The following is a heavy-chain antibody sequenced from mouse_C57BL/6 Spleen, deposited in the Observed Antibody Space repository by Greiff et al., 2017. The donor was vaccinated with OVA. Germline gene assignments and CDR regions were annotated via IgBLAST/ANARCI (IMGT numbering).Heavy chain of an antibody. CDR3: ALITTVVAWGYFDY. V-gene: IGHV1-64*01. CDR1: GYTFTSYW. D-gene: IGHD1-1*01. Sequence: QVQLQQPGAELVKPGASVKLSCKASGYTFTSYWMHWVKQRPGQGLEWIGMIHPNSGSTNYNEKFKSKATLTVDKSSSTAYMQLSSLTSEDSAVYYCALITTVVAWGYFDYWGQGNTVTVSS. J-gene: IGHJ2*01. CDR2: IHPNSGST.